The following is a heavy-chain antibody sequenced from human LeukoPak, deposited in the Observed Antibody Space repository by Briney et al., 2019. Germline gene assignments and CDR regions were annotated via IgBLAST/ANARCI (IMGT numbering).Heavy chain of an antibody. Sequence: SETLSLTCTVSGGSISTSNYYWSWIRQPAGKGLEWIGRIYTSGSTNYNPSLKSRVTMSVDTSKNQFSLKLSSVTAADTAVYYCARSGVRLSTNYFDYWGQGTLVTVSS. D-gene: IGHD3-10*01. J-gene: IGHJ4*02. CDR2: IYTSGST. V-gene: IGHV4-61*02. CDR1: GGSISTSNYY. CDR3: ARSGVRLSTNYFDY.